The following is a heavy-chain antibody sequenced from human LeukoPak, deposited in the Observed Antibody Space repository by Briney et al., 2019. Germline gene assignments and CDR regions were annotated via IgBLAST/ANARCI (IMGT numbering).Heavy chain of an antibody. D-gene: IGHD2-2*02. CDR1: GGSFSGYY. V-gene: IGHV4-34*01. CDR3: ARCRDCSSTSCYIRPYYFDY. J-gene: IGHJ4*02. CDR2: INHSGST. Sequence: SETLSLTCAVYGGSFSGYYWSWIRQPPGKGLEWIGEINHSGSTNYNPSLKSRVTISVDTSKNQFSLKLSSVTAADTAVYYCARCRDCSSTSCYIRPYYFDYWGQGTLVTVSS.